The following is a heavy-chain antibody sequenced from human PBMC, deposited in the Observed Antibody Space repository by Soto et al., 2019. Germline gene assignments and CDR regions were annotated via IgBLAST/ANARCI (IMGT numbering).Heavy chain of an antibody. V-gene: IGHV4-34*01. CDR2: INHSGHT. CDR3: ARGAPANFDY. J-gene: IGHJ4*02. CDR1: GGSFSVYY. Sequence: PSETLSLTCAVYGGSFSVYYWSWIRQPPGKGLEWIGEINHSGHTNYNPSLKSRGTISVDASKNHFSLKLTSVTAADTAVYYCARGAPANFDYWGQGTLVTVSS.